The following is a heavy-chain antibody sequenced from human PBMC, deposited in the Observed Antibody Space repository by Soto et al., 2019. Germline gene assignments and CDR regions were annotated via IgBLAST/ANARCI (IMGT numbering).Heavy chain of an antibody. V-gene: IGHV3-23*01. CDR3: AREGVTNYTDYYFDL. D-gene: IGHD4-4*01. CDR2: IRGRGDST. Sequence: GGSLRLSCAASGFSLSTYDMIWVRQAPGKGLEWVSDIRGRGDSTYFTDSVKGRFTISRDNAKTSLYLQMDSLRPEDTAIYYCAREGVTNYTDYYFDLWGHGALVTVSS. J-gene: IGHJ4*01. CDR1: GFSLSTYD.